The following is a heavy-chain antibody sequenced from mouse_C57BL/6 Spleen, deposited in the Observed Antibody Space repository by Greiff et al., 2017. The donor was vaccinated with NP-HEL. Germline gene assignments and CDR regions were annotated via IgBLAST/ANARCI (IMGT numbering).Heavy chain of an antibody. CDR2: ISGGGGNT. CDR3: ARETTVVEDYAMDY. V-gene: IGHV5-9*01. Sequence: EVKLQESGGGLVKPGGSLKLSCAASGFTFSSYTMSWVRQTPEKRLEWVATISGGGGNTYYPDSVKGRFTISRDNAKNTLYLQMSSLRSEDTALYYCARETTVVEDYAMDYWGQGTSVTVSS. CDR1: GFTFSSYT. D-gene: IGHD1-1*01. J-gene: IGHJ4*01.